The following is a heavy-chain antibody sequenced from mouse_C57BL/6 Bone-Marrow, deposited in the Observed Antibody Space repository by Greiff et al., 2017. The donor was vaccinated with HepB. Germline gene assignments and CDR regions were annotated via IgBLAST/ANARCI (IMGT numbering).Heavy chain of an antibody. D-gene: IGHD1-1*01. Sequence: QVQLQQSGAELVRPGASVTLSCKASGYTFTDYEMHWVKQTPVHGLEWIGAIDPETGGTAYNQKFKGKAILTADKSSSTAYMELRSLTSEDSAVYYCTRWVYGGYYFDYWGQGTTLTVSS. J-gene: IGHJ2*01. CDR3: TRWVYGGYYFDY. V-gene: IGHV1-15*01. CDR2: IDPETGGT. CDR1: GYTFTDYE.